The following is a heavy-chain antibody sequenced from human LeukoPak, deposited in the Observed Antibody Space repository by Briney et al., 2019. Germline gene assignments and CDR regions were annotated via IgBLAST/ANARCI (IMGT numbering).Heavy chain of an antibody. Sequence: PGGSLRLSCAGSGFTFSNAWMSWVRQAPGKGLEWVGRIKSKPAGGTIDYAAPVKGRFTISRDDSKNMVYLQMSSLKTEDTGVYYCTTVRGYYASGDWGQGTLVTVSS. CDR1: GFTFSNAW. CDR2: IKSKPAGGTI. D-gene: IGHD3-10*01. CDR3: TTVRGYYASGD. V-gene: IGHV3-15*01. J-gene: IGHJ4*02.